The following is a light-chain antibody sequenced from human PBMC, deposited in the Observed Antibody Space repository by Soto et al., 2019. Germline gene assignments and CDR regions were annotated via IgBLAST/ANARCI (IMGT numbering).Light chain of an antibody. J-gene: IGKJ4*01. CDR3: QQCYNWPIT. Sequence: EIVLTQSPATLSLSPGERATLSCRASQSVSSYLAWYQQKPGQAPRLLIYDASNRATGIPARFSGSGSGTDFTLTISSLEPEDFAVYYCQQCYNWPITFGGGTKVDIK. V-gene: IGKV3-11*01. CDR1: QSVSSY. CDR2: DAS.